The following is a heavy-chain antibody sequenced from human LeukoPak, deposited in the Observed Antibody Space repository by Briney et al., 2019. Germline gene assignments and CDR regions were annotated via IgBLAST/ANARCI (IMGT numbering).Heavy chain of an antibody. CDR2: ISGSGGSI. D-gene: IGHD3-22*01. V-gene: IGHV3-48*01. J-gene: IGHJ5*02. CDR3: ARGRYYDTSAYNYFDP. CDR1: GFSFSTYS. Sequence: GSLRLSCAASGFSFSTYSMNWIRQAPGKGLEWISYISGSGGSIFTADSVRGRFTISRDNGNNSLFLQMNTLRAEDTAVYYCARGRYYDTSAYNYFDPWGQGTLVTVSS.